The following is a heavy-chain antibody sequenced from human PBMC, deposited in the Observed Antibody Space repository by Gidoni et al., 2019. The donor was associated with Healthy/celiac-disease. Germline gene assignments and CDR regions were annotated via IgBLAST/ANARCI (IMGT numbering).Heavy chain of an antibody. D-gene: IGHD3-10*01. CDR2: IKSKTDGGTT. CDR3: AFRGSYYLDY. CDR1: SFTFSNAW. V-gene: IGHV3-15*07. Sequence: EVQLVESGGGLVKPGGSLRLFCPPSSFTFSNAWMNWVRQAPGKGLEWVGRIKSKTDGGTTDYAAPVKGRFTTSRDDSKNTLYLQMNSLKTEDTAVYYCAFRGSYYLDYWGQGTLVTVSS. J-gene: IGHJ4*02.